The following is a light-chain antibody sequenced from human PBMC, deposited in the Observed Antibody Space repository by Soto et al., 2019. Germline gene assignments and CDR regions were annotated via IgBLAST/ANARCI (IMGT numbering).Light chain of an antibody. J-gene: IGLJ1*01. V-gene: IGLV2-23*01. CDR2: EGS. CDR1: SSDVGSYNL. CDR3: CSYAGSSTSRGYV. Sequence: QSALTQPASVSGSPGQSITISCTGTSSDVGSYNLVSWYQQHPGKAPKLMIYEGSKRPSGVSNRFSGSKSGNTASLTISGLQAEDEADYYCCSYAGSSTSRGYVFGPGTKLTVL.